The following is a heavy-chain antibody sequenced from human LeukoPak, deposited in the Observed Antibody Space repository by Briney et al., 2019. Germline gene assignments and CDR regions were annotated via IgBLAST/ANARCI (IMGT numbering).Heavy chain of an antibody. CDR2: IIPILGIA. Sequence: SVKVSCKASGGTFSSYAISWVRQAPGQGLEWMGRIIPILGIANYAQKFQGRDTITADKSTSTAYMELSSLRSEDTAVYYCARENVEMATNWFDPWGQGTLVTVSS. D-gene: IGHD5-24*01. V-gene: IGHV1-69*04. J-gene: IGHJ5*02. CDR3: ARENVEMATNWFDP. CDR1: GGTFSSYA.